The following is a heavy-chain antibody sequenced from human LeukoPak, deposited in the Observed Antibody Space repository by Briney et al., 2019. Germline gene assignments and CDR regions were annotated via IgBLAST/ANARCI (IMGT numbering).Heavy chain of an antibody. CDR1: GFTFSSYG. Sequence: GGSLRLSCAASGFTFSSYGMHWVRQAPGKGLEWGAVIWYDGSNKYYADSVKGRFTISRDNSKNTLYLQMNSLRAEDTAVYYCARGSYCSGGSCDYYYGMDVWGQGTTVTVSS. V-gene: IGHV3-33*01. CDR3: ARGSYCSGGSCDYYYGMDV. J-gene: IGHJ6*02. CDR2: IWYDGSNK. D-gene: IGHD2-15*01.